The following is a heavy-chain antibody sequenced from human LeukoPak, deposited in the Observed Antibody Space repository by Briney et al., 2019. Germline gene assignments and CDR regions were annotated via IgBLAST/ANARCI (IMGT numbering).Heavy chain of an antibody. D-gene: IGHD2-21*01. CDR3: ARSLGGDYGDY. V-gene: IGHV4-39*01. CDR2: IYYSGST. J-gene: IGHJ4*02. CDR1: GGSISSSSYY. Sequence: PSETLSLTCTVSGGSISSSSYYWGWIRQPPGKGLEWIGSIYYSGSTYYNPSLKSRVTISVDTSKNQFSLKLSSVTAADTAVYYCARSLGGDYGDYWGQGTLVTVSS.